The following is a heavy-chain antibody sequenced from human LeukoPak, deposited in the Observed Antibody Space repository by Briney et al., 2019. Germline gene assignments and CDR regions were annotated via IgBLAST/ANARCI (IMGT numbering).Heavy chain of an antibody. CDR2: INPNSGGT. D-gene: IGHD1-20*01. J-gene: IGHJ4*02. CDR3: ARDRSVTGTVDY. V-gene: IGHV1-2*02. CDR1: GYTFTGYY. Sequence: GASVTVSCKASGYTFTGYYMHWVRQAPGQGLEWMGWINPNSGGTNYAQKFQGRVTMTRDTSISTAYMELSRLRSDDTAVYYCARDRSVTGTVDYWGQGTLVTVSS.